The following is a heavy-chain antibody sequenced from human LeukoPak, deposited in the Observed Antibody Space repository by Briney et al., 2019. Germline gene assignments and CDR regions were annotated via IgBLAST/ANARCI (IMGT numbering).Heavy chain of an antibody. V-gene: IGHV3-9*01. Sequence: SLRLSCAASGFTFDDYAMHWVRQAPGKGLEWVSGISWNSGSIGYADSVKGRFTISRDNAKNSLYLQTNSLRAEDTAVYYCARNVVYYYMDVWGKGTTVTVSS. CDR3: ARNVVYYYMDV. CDR1: GFTFDDYA. CDR2: ISWNSGSI. J-gene: IGHJ6*03. D-gene: IGHD2-21*01.